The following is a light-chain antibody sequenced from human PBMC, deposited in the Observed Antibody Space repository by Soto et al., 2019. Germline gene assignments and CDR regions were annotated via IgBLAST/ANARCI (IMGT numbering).Light chain of an antibody. CDR1: QRISSC. Sequence: DIQMPQSPSTLSASVGARVTITCRTSQRISSCVAGDHQNPGKAPTLLSYKASSLESGVPSRFSGSASGTEFTITIRSLQPEDFATYYCKHVSGYPINFGGGTKVDIK. CDR2: KAS. J-gene: IGKJ4*01. CDR3: KHVSGYPIN. V-gene: IGKV1-5*03.